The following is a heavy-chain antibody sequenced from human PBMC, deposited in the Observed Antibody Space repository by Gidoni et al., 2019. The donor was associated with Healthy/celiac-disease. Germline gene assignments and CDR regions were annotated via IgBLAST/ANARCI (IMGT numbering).Heavy chain of an antibody. Sequence: EVQLEESGGGLVKPGGSLRLACAASGFSFSNAWMSWVRQAPGKGLEWVGRIKSKTDGWTTDYAAPVKGRFTISRDDSKNTLYLQMNSLKTEDTAVYYCTTGYYGTFDYWGQGTLVTVSS. D-gene: IGHD3-10*01. CDR1: GFSFSNAW. V-gene: IGHV3-15*01. CDR3: TTGYYGTFDY. CDR2: IKSKTDGWTT. J-gene: IGHJ4*02.